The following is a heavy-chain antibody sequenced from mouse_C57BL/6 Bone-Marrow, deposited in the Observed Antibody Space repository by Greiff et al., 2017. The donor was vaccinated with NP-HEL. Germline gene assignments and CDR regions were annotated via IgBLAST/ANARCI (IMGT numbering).Heavy chain of an antibody. Sequence: EVQLQQSGPELVKPGASVKISCKASGYTFTDYYMNWVKQSHGKSLEWIGDINPNNGGTSYNQKFKGKATLTVDKSSSTAYMELRSLTSEDSAVYYCAIYYGRSYRWYFDVWGTGTTVTVSS. D-gene: IGHD1-1*01. CDR2: INPNNGGT. CDR3: AIYYGRSYRWYFDV. V-gene: IGHV1-26*01. J-gene: IGHJ1*03. CDR1: GYTFTDYY.